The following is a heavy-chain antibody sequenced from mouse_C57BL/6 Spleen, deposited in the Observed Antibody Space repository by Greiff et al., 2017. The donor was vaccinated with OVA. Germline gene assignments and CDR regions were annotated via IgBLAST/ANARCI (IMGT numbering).Heavy chain of an antibody. J-gene: IGHJ4*01. Sequence: QVQLQQSGAELVKPGASVKISCKASGYAFSSYWMNWVKQRPGKGLEWIGQIYPGDGDTNYNGKFKGKATLTADKSSSTAYMQRSSLTSEDSAVYFCARRDSNYERHAMEYWGQGTSVTVSS. CDR3: ARRDSNYERHAMEY. D-gene: IGHD2-5*01. V-gene: IGHV1-80*01. CDR1: GYAFSSYW. CDR2: IYPGDGDT.